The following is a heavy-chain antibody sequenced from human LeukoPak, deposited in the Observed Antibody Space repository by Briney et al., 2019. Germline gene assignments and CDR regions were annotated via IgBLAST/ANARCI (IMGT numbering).Heavy chain of an antibody. CDR2: IYWKSGII. V-gene: IGHV3-9*01. Sequence: GGSLRLSCAASGFNFDDTAMHWVRQSPGKGLEWVSGIYWKSGIIGYADSVKGRFTISRHNAKEALYLQMNSLRAEDTALYYCVKDRSRGPRNVANILDFWGQGILVTVSS. J-gene: IGHJ4*02. CDR3: VKDRSRGPRNVANILDF. D-gene: IGHD2-8*01. CDR1: GFNFDDTA.